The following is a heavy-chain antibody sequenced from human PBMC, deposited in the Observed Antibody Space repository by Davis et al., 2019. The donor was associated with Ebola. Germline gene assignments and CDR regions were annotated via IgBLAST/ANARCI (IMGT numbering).Heavy chain of an antibody. V-gene: IGHV3-23*01. CDR1: GFIFSDYA. CDR3: AKSGLSFGVVKYHYGMDV. D-gene: IGHD3-3*01. J-gene: IGHJ6*04. CDR2: ISGSGGST. Sequence: GGSLRLSCVASGFIFSDYAMTWVRQAPGKGLEWVAGISGSGGSTFYTDSVKGRFTVSRDNSKKTLYLQMNSLGAEDTAVYYCAKSGLSFGVVKYHYGMDVWGKGTTVTVSS.